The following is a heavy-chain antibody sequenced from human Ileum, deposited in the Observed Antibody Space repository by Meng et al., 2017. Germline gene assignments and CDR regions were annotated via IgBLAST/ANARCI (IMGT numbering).Heavy chain of an antibody. CDR3: ARDRDSSGYYPY. CDR2: IYYSGST. J-gene: IGHJ4*02. V-gene: IGHV4-30-4*01. Sequence: QVQLQESGPGLVKPSKTLSRTCTGAGGSISSGDYYWSWIRQPPGKGLEWIGYIYYSGSTYYNPSLKSRLTISVDTSKNQFSLKLSSVTAADTAVYYCARDRDSSGYYPYWGQGTLVTVSS. CDR1: GGSISSGDYY. D-gene: IGHD3-22*01.